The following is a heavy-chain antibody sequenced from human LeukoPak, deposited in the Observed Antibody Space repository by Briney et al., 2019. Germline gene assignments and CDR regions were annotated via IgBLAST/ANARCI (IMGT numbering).Heavy chain of an antibody. Sequence: GGSLRLSCVASGFSFSTYWMHWVRQAPGKGLVWVSRIDNGGTTTLYADSVRGRFTISRDNSKNTLYLQMNSLRAEDTAVYYCARADHGNYVWGSYLDYWGQGTLVTVSS. V-gene: IGHV3-74*01. J-gene: IGHJ4*02. CDR3: ARADHGNYVWGSYLDY. D-gene: IGHD3-16*02. CDR1: GFSFSTYW. CDR2: IDNGGTTT.